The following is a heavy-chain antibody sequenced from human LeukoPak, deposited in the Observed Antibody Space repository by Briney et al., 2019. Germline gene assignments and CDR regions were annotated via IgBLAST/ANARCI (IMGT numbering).Heavy chain of an antibody. J-gene: IGHJ4*02. D-gene: IGHD3-9*01. V-gene: IGHV3-33*06. CDR1: GFTFSSYG. CDR2: IWYDGSNK. CDR3: ANYDILTGCFDY. Sequence: GGSLRLSCAASGFTFSSYGMHWVRQAPGKGLEWVAVIWYDGSNKYYADSVKGRFTISRDNSKNTLYLQMNSLRAEDTAVYYCANYDILTGCFDYWGQGTLVTVSP.